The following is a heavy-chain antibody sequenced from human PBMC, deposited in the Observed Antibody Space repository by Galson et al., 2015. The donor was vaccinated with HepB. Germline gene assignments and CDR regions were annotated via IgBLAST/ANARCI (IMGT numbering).Heavy chain of an antibody. D-gene: IGHD1-26*01. J-gene: IGHJ4*02. V-gene: IGHV3-30*18. CDR1: GFTFSSYG. CDR2: ISYDGSNK. CDR3: AKLTVVGATLFDY. Sequence: SLRLSCAASGFTFSSYGMHWVRQAPGKGLEWVAVISYDGSNKYYADSVKGRFTISRDNSKNTLYLQMNSLRAEDTAVYYCAKLTVVGATLFDYWGQGTLVTVSS.